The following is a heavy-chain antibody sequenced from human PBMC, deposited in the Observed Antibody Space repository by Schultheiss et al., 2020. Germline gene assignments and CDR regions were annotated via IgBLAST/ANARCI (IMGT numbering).Heavy chain of an antibody. D-gene: IGHD6-13*01. Sequence: SETLSLTCTVSGGSISSSSYYWGWIRQPPRKGLEWIGSIYTSGSTNYNPSLKSRVTMSVDTSKNQFSLKLSSVTAADTAVYYCARGTAAGTLGYYYYYMDVWGKGTTVTVSS. CDR3: ARGTAAGTLGYYYYYMDV. V-gene: IGHV4-39*07. J-gene: IGHJ6*03. CDR2: IYTSGST. CDR1: GGSISSSSYY.